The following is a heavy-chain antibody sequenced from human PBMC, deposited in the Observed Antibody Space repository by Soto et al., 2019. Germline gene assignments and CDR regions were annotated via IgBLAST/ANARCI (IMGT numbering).Heavy chain of an antibody. CDR1: GYTFTSYD. CDR3: ARERTPISMDV. V-gene: IGHV1-8*01. Sequence: ASVKVSCKASGYTFTSYDINWVRQATGQGLEWMGWMNPNSGNTGYAQKFQGSVTMTRNTSISTAYMELSSLRSEETAVYYCARERTPISMDVWGQGTTVTVSS. J-gene: IGHJ6*02. D-gene: IGHD2-15*01. CDR2: MNPNSGNT.